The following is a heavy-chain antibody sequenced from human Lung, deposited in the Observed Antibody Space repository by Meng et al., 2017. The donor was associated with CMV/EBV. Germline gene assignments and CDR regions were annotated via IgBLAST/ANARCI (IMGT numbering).Heavy chain of an antibody. CDR3: AKGSGGVYYYYGMDV. CDR2: ISWISGSI. Sequence: GGSLRLSCAASGFTFDDYAMHWVRQAPGKGLEWVSGISWISGSIGYADSVKGRFTISRDNAKDSLYLQMNSLRAEDTALYYCAKGSGGVYYYYGMDVWGQGTTVTVSS. J-gene: IGHJ6*02. V-gene: IGHV3-9*01. CDR1: GFTFDDYA. D-gene: IGHD2-8*02.